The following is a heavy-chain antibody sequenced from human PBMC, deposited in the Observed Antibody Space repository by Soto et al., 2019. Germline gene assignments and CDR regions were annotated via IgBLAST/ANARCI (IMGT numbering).Heavy chain of an antibody. CDR1: GFTFTSYA. Sequence: GGSLRHSCAASGFTFTSYAMSWVRQAPGKGLEWVSAITIGGGSTTYYADSVKGRFTISRDNSNNTVYLQMNSLRAEDTALYYCAKVRVILVARGYFDLWGRGTLVTVSS. CDR3: AKVRVILVARGYFDL. J-gene: IGHJ2*01. CDR2: ITIGGGSTT. V-gene: IGHV3-23*01. D-gene: IGHD3-22*01.